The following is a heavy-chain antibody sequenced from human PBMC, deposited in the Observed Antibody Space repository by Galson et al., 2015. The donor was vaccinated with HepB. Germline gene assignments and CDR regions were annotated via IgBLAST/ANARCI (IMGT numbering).Heavy chain of an antibody. Sequence: SLRLSCAASGFIFSTYNMSWVRQAPGKGLEWVSSISSSNTYTFYADSVKGRFTISRDNAKNSLFLQMNSLRVEDTAVYYCARDWGKAVSGTWWFDPWGQGTLVTVSS. CDR1: GFIFSTYN. V-gene: IGHV3-21*01. CDR3: ARDWGKAVSGTWWFDP. D-gene: IGHD6-19*01. CDR2: ISSSNTYT. J-gene: IGHJ5*02.